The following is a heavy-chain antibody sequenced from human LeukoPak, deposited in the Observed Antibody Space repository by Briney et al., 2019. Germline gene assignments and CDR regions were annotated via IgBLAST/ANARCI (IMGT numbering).Heavy chain of an antibody. CDR2: IYHSGST. Sequence: SETLSLTCAVSGGSISSSNWWSRVRQPPGKGLEWIGEIYHSGSTNYNPSLKSRVTISVDKSKNQFSLKLSSVTAADTAVYYCARVREYSSSSDAFDIWGQGTMVTVSS. J-gene: IGHJ3*02. CDR3: ARVREYSSSSDAFDI. D-gene: IGHD6-6*01. CDR1: GGSISSSNW. V-gene: IGHV4-4*02.